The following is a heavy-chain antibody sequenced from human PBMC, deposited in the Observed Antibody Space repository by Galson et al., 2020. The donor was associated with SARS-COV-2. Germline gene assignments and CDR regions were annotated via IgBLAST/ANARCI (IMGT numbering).Heavy chain of an antibody. D-gene: IGHD3-9*01. V-gene: IGHV4-39*07. CDR2: IYNSGST. Sequence: ASETLSLTCTVSGDSIRSSSFYWGWIRQPPGKGLEWIGSIYNSGSTSYNPSLKSRVTISVDTSKNQFSLKLNSVTAADTAVYFCARVTTSYNFLTGYYSWGYYFDYWGQGTLVTVSS. CDR3: ARVTTSYNFLTGYYSWGYYFDY. J-gene: IGHJ4*02. CDR1: GDSIRSSSFY.